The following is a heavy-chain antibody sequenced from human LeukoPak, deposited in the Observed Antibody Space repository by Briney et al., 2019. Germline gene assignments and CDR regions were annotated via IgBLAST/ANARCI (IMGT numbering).Heavy chain of an antibody. J-gene: IGHJ4*02. D-gene: IGHD3-10*01. CDR2: INHSGST. V-gene: IGHV4-34*01. Sequence: PSETLSLTCAVCGGSFSGYYWSWIRQPPGKGMEWIGEINHSGSTNYNPSLKSRVTISVDTSKNQFSLKLSSVTAADTAVYYCARKIMVRGTFDYWGQGTLVTVSS. CDR1: GGSFSGYY. CDR3: ARKIMVRGTFDY.